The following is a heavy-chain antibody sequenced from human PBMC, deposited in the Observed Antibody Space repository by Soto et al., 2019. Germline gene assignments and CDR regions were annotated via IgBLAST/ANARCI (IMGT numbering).Heavy chain of an antibody. D-gene: IGHD4-17*01. CDR2: IYATGST. CDR1: GGSISSYY. V-gene: IGHV4-4*07. J-gene: IGHJ5*02. Sequence: PSETLSLTCSVSGGSISSYYWSWIRQPAGKGLEWIGHIYATGSTNSNPSLKSRVTMSVDTSKSQFSLKLSSVTAADTAVYYCAKLPGENGWLDPWRQGTLVTVSS. CDR3: AKLPGENGWLDP.